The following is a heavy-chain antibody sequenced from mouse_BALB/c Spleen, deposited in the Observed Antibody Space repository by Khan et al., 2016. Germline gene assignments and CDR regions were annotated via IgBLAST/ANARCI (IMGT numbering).Heavy chain of an antibody. CDR1: GYTFSSYW. CDR2: SLPGSGSS. J-gene: IGHJ4*01. V-gene: IGHV1-9*01. D-gene: IGHD2-14*01. Sequence: VQLQQSGAELMKPGASVKISCKTTGYTFSSYWIEWVKQRPGHGLEWIGESLPGSGSSNYNEKFKDKATFTADTSSNTAYMQLSSLTSEDSAVYYCARRGTTMDYWGQGTSVTVSS. CDR3: ARRGTTMDY.